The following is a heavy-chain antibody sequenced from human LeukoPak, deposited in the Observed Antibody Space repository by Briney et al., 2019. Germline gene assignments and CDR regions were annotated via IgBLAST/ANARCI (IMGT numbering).Heavy chain of an antibody. CDR3: AKEANSGSYYVEPGVGSFDY. J-gene: IGHJ4*02. Sequence: PGGSLRLSCAASGLTFSGYGMHWVRQAPGKGLEWVAFIRYDGSNKYYAYPVKGRFTISRDNSKKTLYLQMNSLRAEDTAVSYCAKEANSGSYYVEPGVGSFDYWGQGTLVTVSS. CDR1: GLTFSGYG. V-gene: IGHV3-30*02. D-gene: IGHD1-26*01. CDR2: IRYDGSNK.